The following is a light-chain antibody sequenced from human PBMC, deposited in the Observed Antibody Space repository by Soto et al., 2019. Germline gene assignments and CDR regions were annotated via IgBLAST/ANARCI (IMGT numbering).Light chain of an antibody. CDR2: LNNDGSH. CDR3: QTWGTGILV. J-gene: IGLJ2*01. V-gene: IGLV4-69*01. Sequence: QSVLTQSPSASASLGASVKLTCTLSSGHSDYAIAWHQQQPEKGPRYLMKLNNDGSHIRGDGIPDRFSGSSSGAGRFLTISSLQSEDEADYYCQTWGTGILVFGGGTKVTVL. CDR1: SGHSDYA.